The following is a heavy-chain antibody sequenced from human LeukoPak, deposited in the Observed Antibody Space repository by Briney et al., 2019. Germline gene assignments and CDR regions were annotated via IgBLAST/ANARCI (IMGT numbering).Heavy chain of an antibody. D-gene: IGHD6-13*01. V-gene: IGHV3-33*01. CDR3: ARDISAAGDAHWFDP. CDR1: GFTFSSYG. Sequence: PGGSLRLSCAASGFTFSSYGMHWVRQAPGKGLEWVAVIWYDGSNKYYADSVKGRFTISRDNSKNTLYLQMNSLRAEDTAVYYCARDISAAGDAHWFDPWGQGTLVTVSS. J-gene: IGHJ5*02. CDR2: IWYDGSNK.